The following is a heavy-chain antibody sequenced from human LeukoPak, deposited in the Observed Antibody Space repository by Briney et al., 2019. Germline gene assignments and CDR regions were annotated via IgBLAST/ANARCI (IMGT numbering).Heavy chain of an antibody. D-gene: IGHD3-22*01. Sequence: GGSLRLSCAASGFTFSNYVMNWVRQAPGKGLEWVSGISGNGGSTYYADSVKGRFTLPRDNSKNTLDLQMSSLRAEDTAVYYCAKALGYYDSSGYLNFDSWGQGTLVTVSS. J-gene: IGHJ4*02. V-gene: IGHV3-23*01. CDR1: GFTFSNYV. CDR3: AKALGYYDSSGYLNFDS. CDR2: ISGNGGST.